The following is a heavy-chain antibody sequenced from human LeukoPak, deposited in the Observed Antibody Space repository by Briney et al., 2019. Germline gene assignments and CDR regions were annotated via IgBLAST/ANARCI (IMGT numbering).Heavy chain of an antibody. V-gene: IGHV3-48*01. CDR2: STISLVTV. J-gene: IGHJ4*02. D-gene: IGHD3-10*01. Sequence: GGSLRLSCAASGFVFSDYALTGFARVQGKGLGGFSTSTISLVTVYYADSVKGRFTISRDNAKNSLYLQMNSLRAEDTAMYYCARDRDFFGSGRARNGRDFFDYWGQGTLVAVSS. CDR1: GFVFSDYA. CDR3: ARDRDFFGSGRARNGRDFFDY.